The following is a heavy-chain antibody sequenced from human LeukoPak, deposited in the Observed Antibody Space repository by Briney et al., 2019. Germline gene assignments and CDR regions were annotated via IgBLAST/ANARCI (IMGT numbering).Heavy chain of an antibody. CDR3: ARERQQLEYYYYYMDV. CDR2: IYYSGTT. V-gene: IGHV4-59*11. J-gene: IGHJ6*03. CDR1: GGSISSHY. Sequence: SETLSLTCSVSGGSISSHYWSWIRQPPGKGLEWIGYIYYSGTTNYNPSLKSRVTMSVDTSKNQFSLRLSSVTAADTAVYYCARERQQLEYYYYYMDVWGKGTTVTVSS. D-gene: IGHD6-13*01.